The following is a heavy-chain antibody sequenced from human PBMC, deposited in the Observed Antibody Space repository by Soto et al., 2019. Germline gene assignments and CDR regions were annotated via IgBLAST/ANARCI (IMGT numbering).Heavy chain of an antibody. Sequence: QVQLVEPGGGVVQPGRSLRLSCAASGFTFSSYGMHWVRQAPGKGLEWVAVIWYDGSNKYYADSVKSRFTISRDNSKNTLYLQMNSLRAEDTAVYYCARDPSGWLVPVYGMDVWGQGTTVTVSS. J-gene: IGHJ6*02. CDR1: GFTFSSYG. CDR3: ARDPSGWLVPVYGMDV. V-gene: IGHV3-33*01. CDR2: IWYDGSNK. D-gene: IGHD6-19*01.